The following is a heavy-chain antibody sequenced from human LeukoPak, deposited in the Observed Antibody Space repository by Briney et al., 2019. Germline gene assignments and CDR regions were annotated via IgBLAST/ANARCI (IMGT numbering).Heavy chain of an antibody. CDR2: ISGSGGST. V-gene: IGHV3-23*01. CDR3: AKAPNLSGSYYPWFDP. Sequence: GGSLRLSCAASGFTFSSYAMSWVRQAPGKGLEWVSAISGSGGSTYYADSVKGRFTISRDNSKNTLYLQMNSLRAEDTAVYYCAKAPNLSGSYYPWFDPWGQGTLVTVSS. D-gene: IGHD1-26*01. J-gene: IGHJ5*02. CDR1: GFTFSSYA.